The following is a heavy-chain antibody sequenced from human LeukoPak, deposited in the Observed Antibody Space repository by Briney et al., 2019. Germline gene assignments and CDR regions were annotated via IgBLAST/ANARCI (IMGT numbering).Heavy chain of an antibody. Sequence: GGSQRLSCAASGFSFSSSGMNWVRQAPGKGLEWVSYIDTSSTTKNYADSVKGRFTISRDDAKNSLYLQMNSLRVEDTAVYYCAGPLGSPYFHHWGQGTLVTVSS. CDR1: GFSFSSSG. CDR2: IDTSSTTK. CDR3: AGPLGSPYFHH. V-gene: IGHV3-48*01. J-gene: IGHJ1*01. D-gene: IGHD3-10*01.